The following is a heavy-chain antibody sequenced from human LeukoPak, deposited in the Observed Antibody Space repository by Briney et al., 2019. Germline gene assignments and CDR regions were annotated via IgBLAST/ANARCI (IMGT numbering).Heavy chain of an antibody. CDR3: PRTTDDY. V-gene: IGHV1-8*01. D-gene: IGHD1-14*01. CDR1: GYTFNTYE. Sequence: ASVKVSCKASGYTFNTYEINWVRQATGQGLEWMGWMNPNSGDTGYAQKFQGRVTMTRNTSISTAYMELSSLRSEDTAVYYCPRTTDDYWGQGTLVTVSS. CDR2: MNPNSGDT. J-gene: IGHJ4*02.